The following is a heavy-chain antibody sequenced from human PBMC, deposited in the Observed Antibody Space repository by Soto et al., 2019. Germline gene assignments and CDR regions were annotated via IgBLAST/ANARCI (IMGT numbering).Heavy chain of an antibody. CDR2: INPNSGNT. CDR3: ARDPEYCSSTSCPDETYYYYYYGMDV. CDR1: GYTFTGYY. J-gene: IGHJ6*02. Sequence: ASVKVSCKASGYTFTGYYMHWVRQAPGQGLEWMGWINPNSGNTNYAQKLQGRVTMTTDTSTSTAYMELRSLRSDDTAVYYCARDPEYCSSTSCPDETYYYYYYGMDVWGQGTTVTVSS. V-gene: IGHV1-18*04. D-gene: IGHD2-2*01.